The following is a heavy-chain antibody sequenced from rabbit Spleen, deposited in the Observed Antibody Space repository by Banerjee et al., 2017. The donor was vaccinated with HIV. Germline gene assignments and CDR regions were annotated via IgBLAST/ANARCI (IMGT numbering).Heavy chain of an antibody. V-gene: IGHV1S45*01. CDR2: IAAGSSGAT. CDR3: ARDLPEIVGWNFSF. CDR1: GFSFSNKAV. J-gene: IGHJ4*01. Sequence: QEQLVESGGGLVKPEGSLKLSCTASGFSFSNKAVIFWVRQAPGKGLEWIGCIAAGSSGATYYASWVNGRFTISKASSTTVTLQMTSLTAADTATYFCARDLPEIVGWNFSFWGPGTLVTVS. D-gene: IGHD1-1*01.